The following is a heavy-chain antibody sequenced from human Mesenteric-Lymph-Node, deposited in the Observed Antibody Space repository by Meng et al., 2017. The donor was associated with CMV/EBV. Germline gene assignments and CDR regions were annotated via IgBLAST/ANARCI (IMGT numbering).Heavy chain of an antibody. V-gene: IGHV3-9*01. CDR1: GFTFSSYE. J-gene: IGHJ6*02. CDR2: INWNSGEI. Sequence: GGSLRLSCAASGFTFSSYEMNWVRQAPGKGLEWVSSINWNSGEIAYADSVKGRFTISRDNAKNSLDLRMNSLRAEDTAFYYCAKDIASNIRYGMDVWGQGTTVTVSS. CDR3: AKDIASNIRYGMDV. D-gene: IGHD2/OR15-2a*01.